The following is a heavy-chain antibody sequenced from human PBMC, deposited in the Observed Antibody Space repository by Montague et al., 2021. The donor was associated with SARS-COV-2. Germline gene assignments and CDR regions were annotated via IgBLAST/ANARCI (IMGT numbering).Heavy chain of an antibody. Sequence: SLRLSCAASGFTFSSYYMNWVRQAPGKGLEWVSSISGSSSYIYYADSVKGRFTISRGNAKNSLYLQMNSLRAEDTAVYYCARDLPSFFLGIAVAGPFDAWGQGTLVTVSS. CDR2: ISGSSSYI. D-gene: IGHD6-19*01. CDR3: ARDLPSFFLGIAVAGPFDA. V-gene: IGHV3-21*01. J-gene: IGHJ5*02. CDR1: GFTFSSYY.